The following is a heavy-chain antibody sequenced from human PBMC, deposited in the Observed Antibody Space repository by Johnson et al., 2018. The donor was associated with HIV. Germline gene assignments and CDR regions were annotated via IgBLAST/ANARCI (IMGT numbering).Heavy chain of an antibody. Sequence: QVQLVESGGGVVQPGRSLRLSCAASGFTFSSYGMHWVRQAPGKGLEWVAVISYDGGDKYYADSVKGRFTISRDNSKKNLYLQMNSLRAEDTAVYYCAKVFGELPDAFDIWGQGTMVTVSS. CDR1: GFTFSSYG. V-gene: IGHV3-30*18. J-gene: IGHJ3*02. D-gene: IGHD1-26*01. CDR2: ISYDGGDK. CDR3: AKVFGELPDAFDI.